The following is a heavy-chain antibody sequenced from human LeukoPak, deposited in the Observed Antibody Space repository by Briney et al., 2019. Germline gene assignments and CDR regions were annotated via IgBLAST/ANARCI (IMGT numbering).Heavy chain of an antibody. J-gene: IGHJ4*02. CDR2: INPSGGST. CDR3: ARAPGYCSGGSCYSALDY. CDR1: GYTFTSYY. D-gene: IGHD2-15*01. V-gene: IGHV1-46*01. Sequence: ASVKVSCKASGYTFTSYYMHWVRQAPGQGLEWMGIINPSGGSTSYAQKFQGRVTMTRDTPTSTVYMELSSLRSEDTAVYYCARAPGYCSGGSCYSALDYWGQGTLVTVSS.